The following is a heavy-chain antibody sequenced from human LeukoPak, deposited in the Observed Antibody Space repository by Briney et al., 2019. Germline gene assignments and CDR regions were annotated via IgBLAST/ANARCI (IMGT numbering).Heavy chain of an antibody. CDR1: GYTFTGYY. CDR2: INPNSGGT. CDR3: ARDGVVVVAATPNWFDP. J-gene: IGHJ5*02. V-gene: IGHV1-2*02. D-gene: IGHD2-15*01. Sequence: ASVKVSCKASGYTFTGYYMHWVRQAPEQGLEWMGWINPNSGGTNYAQKFQGRVTMTRDTSISTAYMELSRLRSDDTAVYYCARDGVVVVAATPNWFDPWGQGTLVTVSS.